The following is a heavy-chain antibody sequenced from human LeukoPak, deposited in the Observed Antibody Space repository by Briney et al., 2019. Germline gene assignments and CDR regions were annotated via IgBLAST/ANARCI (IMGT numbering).Heavy chain of an antibody. J-gene: IGHJ3*02. CDR2: ISGSGGST. Sequence: GGSLRLSCAASGFTFSSYAMSWVRHAPGKGLEWVSAISGSGGSTYYADSVKGRFTISRDNSKNTLYLQMNSLRAEDTAVYYCAKSVMITFGGVIGAFDIWGQGTMVTVSS. CDR1: GFTFSSYA. D-gene: IGHD3-16*02. V-gene: IGHV3-23*01. CDR3: AKSVMITFGGVIGAFDI.